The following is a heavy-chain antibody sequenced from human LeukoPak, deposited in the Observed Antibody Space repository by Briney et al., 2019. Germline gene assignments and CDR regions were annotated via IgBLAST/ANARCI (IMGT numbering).Heavy chain of an antibody. CDR3: TTDLVVVIATLNWFDP. D-gene: IGHD2-21*01. CDR2: IAYDGSNK. CDR1: GFTFRTYC. Sequence: GGSLRLSCAASGFTFRTYCMHWVRQAPAKGLEWVAVIAYDGSNKYYADSVKGRFTISRDNSKSTLFLQMNSLKTEDTAVYYCTTDLVVVIATLNWFDPWGQGTLVTVSS. J-gene: IGHJ5*02. V-gene: IGHV3-30-3*01.